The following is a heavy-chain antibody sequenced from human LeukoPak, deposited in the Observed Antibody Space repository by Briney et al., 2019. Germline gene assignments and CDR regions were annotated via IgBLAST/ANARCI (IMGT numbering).Heavy chain of an antibody. CDR1: GFTFSTFA. D-gene: IGHD3-16*01. J-gene: IGHJ4*02. CDR2: ITGSGPYI. CDR3: VRDVGAVRGEVYFDY. Sequence: GWSLRLSCAASGFTFSTFAMHWVRLSPGKGLEWVSSITGSGPYILYADSVKRRFTISRDNTKNLLYLEMNSLRAEDTAMYYCVRDVGAVRGEVYFDYWGQGTLVTVSS. V-gene: IGHV3-21*06.